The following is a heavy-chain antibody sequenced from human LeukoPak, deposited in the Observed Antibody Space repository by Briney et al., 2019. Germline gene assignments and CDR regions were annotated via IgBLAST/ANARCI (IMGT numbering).Heavy chain of an antibody. CDR1: VGAISSYY. CDR2: IYYSGST. CDR3: ARQIPLLSNYDFWSGYQTAYYFDY. Sequence: SETLSLTCTVSVGAISSYYWSWIRQPPGKGLEWSWDIYYSGSTNYNPSLKSRVTISVDTSKSQFSLKLSSVTAADTAVYYCARQIPLLSNYDFWSGYQTAYYFDYWGQGTLVTVSS. J-gene: IGHJ4*02. D-gene: IGHD3-3*01. V-gene: IGHV4-59*08.